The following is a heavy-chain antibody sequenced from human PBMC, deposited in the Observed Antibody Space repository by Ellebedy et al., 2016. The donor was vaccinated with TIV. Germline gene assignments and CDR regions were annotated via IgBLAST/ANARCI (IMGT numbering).Heavy chain of an antibody. CDR1: GFRLSHSF. CDR3: RPGHYSDA. V-gene: IGHV3-23*01. CDR2: LTADGRST. J-gene: IGHJ4*02. Sequence: GGSLRLXXAASGFRLSHSFMSWIRQAPGKGLEWVSTLTADGRSTYFADSVKGRFTISRDNSKNTVYLQMNSLRSEDTAVYYCRPGHYSDAWGQGTLVTVSS.